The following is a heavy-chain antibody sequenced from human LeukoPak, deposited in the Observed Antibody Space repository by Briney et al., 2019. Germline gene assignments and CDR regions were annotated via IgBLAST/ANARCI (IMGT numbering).Heavy chain of an antibody. CDR1: GFSFRSYG. CDR2: IRYDGGSN. J-gene: IGHJ4*02. Sequence: TGGSLRLSCAASGFSFRSYGLHWVRQAPGKGLEWVAFIRYDGGSNCYADPVKGRFIISRDNSKNTLYLQMNSLKAEDTAVYYCAKGSDSFDYWGQGILVTVSS. V-gene: IGHV3-30*02. CDR3: AKGSDSFDY.